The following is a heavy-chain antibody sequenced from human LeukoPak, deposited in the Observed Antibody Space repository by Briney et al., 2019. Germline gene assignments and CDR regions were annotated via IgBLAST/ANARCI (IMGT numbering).Heavy chain of an antibody. CDR1: SDSITSSSYL. J-gene: IGHJ4*02. V-gene: IGHV4-39*01. CDR2: IYSNGHI. Sequence: PSETLSLTCSVSSDSITSSSYLWVWVRQPPGKGLEWIGDIYSNGHISYSPSLKSRADISVDTSKNQFSLNLSSVTAADTAVYYCARRHYGSGNIDSWGQGTLVTVSS. D-gene: IGHD3-10*01. CDR3: ARRHYGSGNIDS.